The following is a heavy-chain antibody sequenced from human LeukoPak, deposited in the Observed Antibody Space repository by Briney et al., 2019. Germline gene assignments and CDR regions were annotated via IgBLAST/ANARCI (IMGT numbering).Heavy chain of an antibody. J-gene: IGHJ4*02. CDR1: GGSISSSNYY. Sequence: SETLSLTCTVSGGSISSSNYYWGWIRQPPGKGLEWIGSIYYSGSTYYSPSLKSRVTISVDTSKNQFSLKLSSVTAADTAVYYCANGRGIPYYFDYWGQGTLVTVSS. CDR2: IYYSGST. V-gene: IGHV4-39*07. D-gene: IGHD1-26*01. CDR3: ANGRGIPYYFDY.